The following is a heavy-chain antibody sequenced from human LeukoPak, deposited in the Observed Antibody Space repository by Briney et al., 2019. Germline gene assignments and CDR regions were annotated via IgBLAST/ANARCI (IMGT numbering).Heavy chain of an antibody. Sequence: GSLRLSCAASGFTVSSYGMSWVRQVPGKGLEWVSGISGSGAGTNYADSVKGRFTISRDNAKNSLYLQMNSLRAEDTAVYYCAREGYGVPFDFWGQGTPVTVSS. D-gene: IGHD2-8*01. CDR1: GFTVSSYG. CDR2: ISGSGAGT. CDR3: AREGYGVPFDF. J-gene: IGHJ4*02. V-gene: IGHV3-23*01.